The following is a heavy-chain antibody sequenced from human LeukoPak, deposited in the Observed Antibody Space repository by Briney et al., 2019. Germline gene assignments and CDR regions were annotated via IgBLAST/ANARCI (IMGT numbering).Heavy chain of an antibody. CDR3: VRTNPWDLTYYFDY. J-gene: IGHJ4*02. V-gene: IGHV4-59*11. CDR2: IFHSGST. CDR1: GGSIKSHF. D-gene: IGHD1-14*01. Sequence: SETLSLTCTVSGGSIKSHFWSWVRQPPGKRLEWIGYIFHSGSTNYNPSLKSRVTISVDTSKNQFSLRLTSVTAADTAVYYCVRTNPWDLTYYFDYWGQGTLVTVSS.